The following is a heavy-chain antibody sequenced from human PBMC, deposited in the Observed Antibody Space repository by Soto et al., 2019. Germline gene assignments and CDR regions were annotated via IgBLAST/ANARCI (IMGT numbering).Heavy chain of an antibody. D-gene: IGHD4-17*01. CDR1: GYTFTSYS. CDR2: TNTGNGDT. J-gene: IGHJ3*02. CDR3: ARTTVTPIDAFDI. V-gene: IGHV1-3*04. Sequence: QVQLVQSGAEVKKPGASVKVSCKASGYTFTSYSMHWVRQAPGQRLEWMGWTNTGNGDTKFSQNFQGKVTITRDTAATTAYMELSSLRSEDTAVYYWARTTVTPIDAFDIWGQGTMVTVSS.